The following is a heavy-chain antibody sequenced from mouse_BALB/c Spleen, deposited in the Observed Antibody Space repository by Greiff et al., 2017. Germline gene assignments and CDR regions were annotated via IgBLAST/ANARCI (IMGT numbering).Heavy chain of an antibody. CDR2: IWSGGST. CDR3: ARTLGDYAMDY. J-gene: IGHJ4*01. CDR1: GFSLTSYG. V-gene: IGHV2-2*02. D-gene: IGHD4-1*01. Sequence: QVQLKQSGPGLVQPSQSLSITCTVSGFSLTSYGVHWVRQSPGKGLEWLGVIWSGGSTDYNAAFISRLSISKDNSKSQVFFKMNRLQANDTAIYYCARTLGDYAMDYWGQGTSVTVSS.